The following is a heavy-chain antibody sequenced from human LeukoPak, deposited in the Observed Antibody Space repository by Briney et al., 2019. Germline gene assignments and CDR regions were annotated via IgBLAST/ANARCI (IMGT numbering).Heavy chain of an antibody. Sequence: GGSLRLSCAASGFTFSSYEMNWVRQAPGKGLEWVSYISNSGSAIYYADSVKGRFTISRDNAKNSLYLQTNSLRAEDTAVYFCARAFDYWGQGTLVTVSS. CDR3: ARAFDY. CDR1: GFTFSSYE. CDR2: ISNSGSAI. J-gene: IGHJ4*02. V-gene: IGHV3-48*03.